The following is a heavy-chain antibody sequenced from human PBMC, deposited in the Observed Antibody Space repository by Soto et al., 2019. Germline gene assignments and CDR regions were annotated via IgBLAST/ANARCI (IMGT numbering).Heavy chain of an antibody. CDR2: IYSSGPT. CDR1: GFSVSNYY. V-gene: IGHV3-53*01. CDR3: ARGFGGCYDY. J-gene: IGHJ4*02. Sequence: GGSLRLSCAASGFSVSNYYMNWVRLVPEKALEWVSVIYSSGPTFYADSVRGRFTISRDTSKNTLSLQMNSLRVQDTAVYYCARGFGGCYDYWGQGTRVTVSS. D-gene: IGHD3-3*01.